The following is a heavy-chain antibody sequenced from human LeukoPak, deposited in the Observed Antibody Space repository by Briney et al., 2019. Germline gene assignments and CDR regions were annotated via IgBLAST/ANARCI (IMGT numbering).Heavy chain of an antibody. CDR3: AKALGGHCSSGSCYRVLDY. J-gene: IGHJ4*02. CDR1: GFTFSSYV. D-gene: IGHD2-15*01. Sequence: GGSLRLSCAASGFTFSSYVMSWVRQAPGKGLEGVSVISTSGDSTNFSDSVKGRFTISRDNSKNTLYLQMNSLGAEDTAIYYCAKALGGHCSSGSCYRVLDYWGLGTLVTVSS. CDR2: ISTSGDST. V-gene: IGHV3-23*01.